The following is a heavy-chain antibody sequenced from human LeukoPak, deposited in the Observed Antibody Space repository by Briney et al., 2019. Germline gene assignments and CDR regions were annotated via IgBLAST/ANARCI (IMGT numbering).Heavy chain of an antibody. CDR2: ISAYNGNT. V-gene: IGHV1-18*01. CDR3: ARLRLGELSLGFDP. D-gene: IGHD3-16*02. Sequence: SSVKLSLKASGSTVTSYGISWVRQAPGQRGEWMGGISAYNGNTNNAQKLQGRVTMTTDTSTSTAYMELRSLRSDDTAVYYCARLRLGELSLGFDPWGQGTLVTVSS. CDR1: GSTVTSYG. J-gene: IGHJ5*02.